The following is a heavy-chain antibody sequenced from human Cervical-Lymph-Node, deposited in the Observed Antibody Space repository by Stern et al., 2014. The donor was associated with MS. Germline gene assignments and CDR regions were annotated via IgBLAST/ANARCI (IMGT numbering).Heavy chain of an antibody. CDR2: INPKNGDT. CDR1: GYIFTDNY. V-gene: IGHV1-2*06. CDR3: ARSFCTGHNCYIPDYYYGMDA. J-gene: IGHJ6*02. Sequence: QVQLVQSGGEVKKPGASVKVSCTASGYIFTDNYLHWVRQAPGQGLEWMGRINPKNGDTTNAREFQGRVTVTRDTSITTAYMELSRLRSDDTAVYYCARSFCTGHNCYIPDYYYGMDAWGQGTTVIVSS. D-gene: IGHD3/OR15-3a*01.